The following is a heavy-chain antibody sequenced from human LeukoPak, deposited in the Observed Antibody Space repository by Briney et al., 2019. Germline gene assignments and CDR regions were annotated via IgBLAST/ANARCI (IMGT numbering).Heavy chain of an antibody. CDR1: GGSITNTSYY. CDR3: ANQALRQTGEEWELPGFDY. V-gene: IGHV4-39*07. J-gene: IGHJ4*02. Sequence: SETLSLTCTVSGGSITNTSYYWRWIRQPPGKGLEWIGSIYYSGSTYYNPSLKSRVTISVDTSKNQFSLKLSSVTAADTAVYYCANQALRQTGEEWELPGFDYWGQGTLVTVSS. D-gene: IGHD1-26*01. CDR2: IYYSGST.